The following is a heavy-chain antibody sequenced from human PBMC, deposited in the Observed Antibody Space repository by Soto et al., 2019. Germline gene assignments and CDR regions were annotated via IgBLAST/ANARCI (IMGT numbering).Heavy chain of an antibody. V-gene: IGHV3-74*01. CDR1: GFTFSSYW. CDR2: INSDGSST. D-gene: IGHD3-22*01. J-gene: IGHJ4*02. CDR3: ARDRLPVEYYYDSSGYYPN. Sequence: PGGSLRLSCAASGFTFSSYWMHWVRQAPGKGLVWVSRINSDGSSTSYADSVKGRFTISRDNAKNTLYLQMNSLRAEDTAVYYCARDRLPVEYYYDSSGYYPNWGQGTLVTVS.